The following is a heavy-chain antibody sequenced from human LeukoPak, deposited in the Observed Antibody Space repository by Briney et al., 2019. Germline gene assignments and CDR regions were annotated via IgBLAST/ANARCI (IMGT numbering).Heavy chain of an antibody. CDR2: ISSSGSTI. Sequence: GGSLRLSCAASGFTFSSYEMNWVRQAPGKGLEWVSYISSSGSTIYYADSVKGRFTISRDSAKNSLYLQMNSLRAEDTAVYYCARVDYGMDVWGQGTTVTVSS. CDR1: GFTFSSYE. V-gene: IGHV3-48*03. J-gene: IGHJ6*02. CDR3: ARVDYGMDV.